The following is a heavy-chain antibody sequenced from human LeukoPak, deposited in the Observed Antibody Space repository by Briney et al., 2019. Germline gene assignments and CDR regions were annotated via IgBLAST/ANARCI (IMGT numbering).Heavy chain of an antibody. D-gene: IGHD1-26*01. CDR3: ARRGRSKDDAFDI. J-gene: IGHJ3*02. CDR1: GFTFSSYW. CDR2: INTDGSST. V-gene: IGHV3-74*01. Sequence: PGGPLRLSCAASGFTFSSYWMHWVRHAPGKGLVWVSRINTDGSSTSYADSVKGRFTISRDNAKNTLYLQMNSLRAEDTAVYYCARRGRSKDDAFDIWGQGTMVTVSS.